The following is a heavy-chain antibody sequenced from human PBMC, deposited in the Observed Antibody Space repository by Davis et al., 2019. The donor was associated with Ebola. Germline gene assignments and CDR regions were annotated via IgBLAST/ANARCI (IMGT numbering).Heavy chain of an antibody. D-gene: IGHD3-3*01. CDR3: ARRTKVEGFWSAYITH. V-gene: IGHV4-38-2*02. Sequence: PSETLSLPCTVSGYSIRNDVNWDWIRQSPAKGLEWIASIHYSGRTHYNPSLQSRVTISMDTSKSQFSLSLTSVTAADTAVYYCARRTKVEGFWSAYITHWAPGTLVTVSS. CDR2: IHYSGRT. J-gene: IGHJ4*02. CDR1: GYSIRNDVN.